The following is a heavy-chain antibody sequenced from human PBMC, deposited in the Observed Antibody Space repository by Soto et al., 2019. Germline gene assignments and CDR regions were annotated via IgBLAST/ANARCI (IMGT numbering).Heavy chain of an antibody. CDR3: ARDPPLSMIVVVGVDDF. J-gene: IGHJ4*02. V-gene: IGHV3-21*06. Sequence: GGSLRLSCTVLGFTLTNENMNWVRQAPGKGLEWVSSISSRSTFLNYADSVKGRFTISRDNDKGLVYLQMNSLRAEDTAVYYCARDPPLSMIVVVGVDDFWGQGTLVTVSS. D-gene: IGHD3-22*01. CDR1: GFTLTNEN. CDR2: ISSRSTFL.